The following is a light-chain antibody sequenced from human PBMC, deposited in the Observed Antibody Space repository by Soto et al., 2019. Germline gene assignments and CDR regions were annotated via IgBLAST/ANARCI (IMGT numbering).Light chain of an antibody. CDR2: DAS. J-gene: IGKJ2*01. V-gene: IGKV1-5*01. CDR3: QQYNSYRLYT. Sequence: DIQMTQSPSTLSASVGDRVTITCRASQSISSWLAWYQQKPGKAPKLLIYDASSLESGVPSRFSGSGSGTEFTLTICSLQPDAFATYYCQQYNSYRLYTFGQGTKLEIK. CDR1: QSISSW.